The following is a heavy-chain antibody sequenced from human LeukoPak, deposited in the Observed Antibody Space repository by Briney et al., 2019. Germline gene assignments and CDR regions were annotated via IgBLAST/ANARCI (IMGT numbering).Heavy chain of an antibody. CDR1: GYTFTSYD. CDR2: MNPNSGNT. J-gene: IGHJ4*02. Sequence: ASVNVSCTASGYTFTSYDISWVRQAPGQGLEWMGWMNPNSGNTGYAQKFQGRVTMTRNTSISTAYMELSSLRSEDTAVYYCARGRKLRFLEWLLTGYYFDYWGQGTLVTVSA. CDR3: ARGRKLRFLEWLLTGYYFDY. D-gene: IGHD3-3*01. V-gene: IGHV1-8*01.